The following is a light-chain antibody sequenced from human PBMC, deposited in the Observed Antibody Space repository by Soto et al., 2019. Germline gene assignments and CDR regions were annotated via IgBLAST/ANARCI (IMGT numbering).Light chain of an antibody. CDR1: QSVGGY. CDR2: DAS. V-gene: IGKV3-11*01. Sequence: EIVLTQSPATRSLSPGERAPLSCRASQSVGGYLDWYQQKPGQAPRLLIYDASNRASGIPARFSGSGSGTDFTLTISSLEPEDLAVYYCHQRSNWPPLTFGGGTKVEIK. J-gene: IGKJ4*01. CDR3: HQRSNWPPLT.